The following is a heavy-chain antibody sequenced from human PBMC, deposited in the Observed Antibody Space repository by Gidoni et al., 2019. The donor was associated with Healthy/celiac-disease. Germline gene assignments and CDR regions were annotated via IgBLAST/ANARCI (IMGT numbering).Heavy chain of an antibody. V-gene: IGHV1-69*01. Sequence: QVQLVQSGAEVKKPGSSVKVSCKASGGTFSSYAISWVRQAPGQGLEWMGGIIPIFGTANYAQKFQGRVTITADDSTSTAYMELSSLRSEDTAVYYCARSYGSGSYPDFNWFDPWGQGTLVTVSS. J-gene: IGHJ5*02. CDR1: GGTFSSYA. D-gene: IGHD3-10*01. CDR2: IIPIFGTA. CDR3: ARSYGSGSYPDFNWFDP.